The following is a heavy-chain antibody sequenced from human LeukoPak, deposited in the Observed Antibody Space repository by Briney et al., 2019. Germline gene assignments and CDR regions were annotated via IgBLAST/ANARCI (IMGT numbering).Heavy chain of an antibody. CDR2: IIGSGSTI. J-gene: IGHJ6*02. V-gene: IGHV3-48*02. D-gene: IGHD6-19*01. CDR1: AFTFTDNS. CDR3: ARDGFTSDWYPCGMDV. Sequence: GGSLRLSCTASAFTFTDNSINWVRQAPGTGLEWVSYIIGSGSTIYYADSVKGRFTISRDNAKNSLYLQMNRLRDEDTAVYYCARDGFTSDWYPCGMDVWGQGTTVTVPS.